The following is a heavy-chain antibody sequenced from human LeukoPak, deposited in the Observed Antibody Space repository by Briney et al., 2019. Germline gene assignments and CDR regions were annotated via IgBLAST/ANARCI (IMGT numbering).Heavy chain of an antibody. D-gene: IGHD3-22*01. CDR1: GYTFTSYA. J-gene: IGHJ6*03. Sequence: ASVKVSCKASGYTFTSYAINWVRQAPGQGPEWMGWINTITGNPTYAPDFTGRFVFSLDTSVNTAYLQISSLRADDTAVYYCARDYFDTKVDGRIHHYYYMDVWGKGTTVTVSS. CDR3: ARDYFDTKVDGRIHHYYYMDV. V-gene: IGHV7-4-1*02. CDR2: INTITGNP.